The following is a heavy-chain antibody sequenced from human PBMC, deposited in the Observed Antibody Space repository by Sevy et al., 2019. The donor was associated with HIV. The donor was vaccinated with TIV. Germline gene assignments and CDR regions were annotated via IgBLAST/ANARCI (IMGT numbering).Heavy chain of an antibody. CDR3: AKDLRYDYGDYEFDY. D-gene: IGHD4-17*01. Sequence: GGSLRLSCAASGFTFSSYAMSWVRQAPGKGLEWVSAISGGGGSTYYADSVKGRFTISRDNSKNTLYLQMNSLRAEDTAVYYCAKDLRYDYGDYEFDYWGQGTLVTVSS. J-gene: IGHJ4*02. CDR1: GFTFSSYA. CDR2: ISGGGGST. V-gene: IGHV3-23*01.